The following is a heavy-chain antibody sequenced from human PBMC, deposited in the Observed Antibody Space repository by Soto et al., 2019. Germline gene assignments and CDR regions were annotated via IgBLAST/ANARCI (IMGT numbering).Heavy chain of an antibody. J-gene: IGHJ4*02. Sequence: SETLSLTCTVSGGSVSSGSYYWSWIRQPPGKGLEWIGYIYYSGSTNYNPSLKSRVTISVDTSKNQFSLKLSSVTAADTAVYYCARAVLEYYYDSSGYRKPLYYFDYWGQGTLVTVSS. CDR2: IYYSGST. CDR3: ARAVLEYYYDSSGYRKPLYYFDY. D-gene: IGHD3-22*01. CDR1: GGSVSSGSYY. V-gene: IGHV4-61*01.